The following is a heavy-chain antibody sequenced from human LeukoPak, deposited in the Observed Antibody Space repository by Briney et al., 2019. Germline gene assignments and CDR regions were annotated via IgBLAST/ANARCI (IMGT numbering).Heavy chain of an antibody. CDR1: GGSISSGGYY. J-gene: IGHJ4*02. D-gene: IGHD3-22*01. CDR3: ARYYYDSSGYTDAVPNYFDY. Sequence: SETLSLTCTVSGGSISSGGYYWSWIRQPPGKGLEWIGYIYYSGSTNYNPSLKSRVTISVDTSKNQFSLKLSSVTAADTAVYYCARYYYDSSGYTDAVPNYFDYWGQGTLVTVSS. V-gene: IGHV4-61*08. CDR2: IYYSGST.